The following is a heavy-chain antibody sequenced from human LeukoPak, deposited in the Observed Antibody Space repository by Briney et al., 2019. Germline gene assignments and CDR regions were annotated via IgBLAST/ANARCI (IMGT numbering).Heavy chain of an antibody. J-gene: IGHJ6*03. CDR3: ARDLGYCSSTSCRRDYYMDV. CDR1: GGSISSYY. V-gene: IGHV4-4*07. Sequence: PSETLSLTCTVSGGSISSYYWSWIRQPAGKGLEWIGRIYTSGSTNYNPSLKSGVTMSVDTPKNQFSLTLSSVTAADTAVYYCARDLGYCSSTSCRRDYYMDVWGKGTTVTVSS. D-gene: IGHD2-2*01. CDR2: IYTSGST.